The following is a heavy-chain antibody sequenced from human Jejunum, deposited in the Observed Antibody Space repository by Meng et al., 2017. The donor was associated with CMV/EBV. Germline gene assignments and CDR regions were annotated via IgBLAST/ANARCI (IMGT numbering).Heavy chain of an antibody. V-gene: IGHV3-23*01. J-gene: IGHJ4*02. CDR2: ISGSGGSI. D-gene: IGHD3-3*02. CDR1: GLTFGSFG. Sequence: GLTFGSFGMGWVRQAPGKGLEWVSAISGSGGSIYYAESVKGRFTISRDNSKNTLYLQMNNLRAEDTALYYCAKTQHFHFWSGSDSWGQGTLVTVSS. CDR3: AKTQHFHFWSGSDS.